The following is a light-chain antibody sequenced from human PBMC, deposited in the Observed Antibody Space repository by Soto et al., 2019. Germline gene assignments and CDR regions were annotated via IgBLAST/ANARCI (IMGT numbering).Light chain of an antibody. V-gene: IGLV2-14*01. CDR3: SSYTSSTTWV. Sequence: QSALTQPASVSGSPGQSITISCTGTGSDVGFSKFVSWHQQHPGKAPKLIIYEVSDRPSGVSNRFSGSKSGNTASLTISGLEGEDEADYYCSSYTSSTTWVFGGGTKLTVL. CDR2: EVS. CDR1: GSDVGFSKF. J-gene: IGLJ3*02.